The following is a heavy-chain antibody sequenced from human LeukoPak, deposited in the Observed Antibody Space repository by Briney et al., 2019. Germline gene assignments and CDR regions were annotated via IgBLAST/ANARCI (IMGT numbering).Heavy chain of an antibody. J-gene: IGHJ1*01. Sequence: HPGGSLRLSCAASGFTFSSNWMSWVRQAPGKGLEWVANIKEDGSEKYYVDSVKGRFTISRDNAKNTLYLQMNSLRAEDTAVYFCLYGGYFQHWGQGTLVTVSS. V-gene: IGHV3-7*01. CDR2: IKEDGSEK. D-gene: IGHD3-16*01. CDR3: LYGGYFQH. CDR1: GFTFSSNW.